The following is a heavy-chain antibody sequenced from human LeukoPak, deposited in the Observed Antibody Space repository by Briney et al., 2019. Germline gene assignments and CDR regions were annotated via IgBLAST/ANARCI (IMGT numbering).Heavy chain of an antibody. D-gene: IGHD3-10*01. CDR2: ISYDGGNK. CDR3: ARASYYGSGSSPSDY. CDR1: GFTFSSYA. Sequence: GGSLRLSCAASGFTFSSYAMHWVRQAPGKGLEWVAVISYDGGNKYFADSVKGRFTISRDNSKNPLYLQMSSLRAEDTAVYYCARASYYGSGSSPSDYWGQGTLVTVSS. V-gene: IGHV3-30*04. J-gene: IGHJ4*02.